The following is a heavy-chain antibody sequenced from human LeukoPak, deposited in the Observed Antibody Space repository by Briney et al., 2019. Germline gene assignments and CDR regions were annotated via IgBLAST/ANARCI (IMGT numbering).Heavy chain of an antibody. V-gene: IGHV4-59*01. J-gene: IGHJ3*02. CDR3: ARAPILTGYFGIDAFDI. Sequence: PSETLSLTCTVSGGSISSYYWSWIWQPPGKGLEWIGYIYYSGSTNYNPSLKSRVTISLDTSKNQFSLKVRSVTAEDTAVYYCARAPILTGYFGIDAFDIWGQGTMVIVSS. CDR1: GGSISSYY. CDR2: IYYSGST. D-gene: IGHD3-9*01.